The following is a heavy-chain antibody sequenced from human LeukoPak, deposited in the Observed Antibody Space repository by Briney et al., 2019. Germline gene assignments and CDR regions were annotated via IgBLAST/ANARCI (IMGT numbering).Heavy chain of an antibody. CDR3: AKDHGGVISYYFDY. V-gene: IGHV3-23*01. D-gene: IGHD3-3*01. Sequence: GGSLRLSCAASGFTFSSYAMSWVRQAPGKGLEWVSAISGSGGSTYYADSVKGRFTISRDNSKNTLYLQMNSLRAEDTVVYYCAKDHGGVISYYFDYWGQGTLVTVSS. CDR1: GFTFSSYA. CDR2: ISGSGGST. J-gene: IGHJ4*02.